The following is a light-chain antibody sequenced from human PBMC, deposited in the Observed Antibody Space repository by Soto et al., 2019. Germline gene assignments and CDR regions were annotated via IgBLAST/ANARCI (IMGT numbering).Light chain of an antibody. CDR2: ENN. CDR3: GTWDNSLSAGVI. V-gene: IGLV1-51*01. J-gene: IGLJ2*01. Sequence: QSVLTQPPSVSAAPGQRVTISCSGSSSNIENNYVSWYKQLPGTAPKLLIYENNKRPSGIPDRFSGSKSGTSATLDITGLQTGDEADYYCGTWDNSLSAGVIFGGGTQLTVL. CDR1: SSNIENNY.